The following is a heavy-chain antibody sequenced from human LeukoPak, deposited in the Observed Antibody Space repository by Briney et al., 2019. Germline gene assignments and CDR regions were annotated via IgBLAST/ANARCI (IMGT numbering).Heavy chain of an antibody. CDR2: IYTGGST. Sequence: SETLSLTCTVSGGSISTYYWSWIRQPPGKGLEWIGYIYTGGSTNYSPSLKSRVTISVDTSKNQLSLKLSSVTAADTAVYYCATFYSNSLYFDYWGQGTLVTVSS. CDR1: GGSISTYY. J-gene: IGHJ4*02. CDR3: ATFYSNSLYFDY. D-gene: IGHD4-11*01. V-gene: IGHV4-4*09.